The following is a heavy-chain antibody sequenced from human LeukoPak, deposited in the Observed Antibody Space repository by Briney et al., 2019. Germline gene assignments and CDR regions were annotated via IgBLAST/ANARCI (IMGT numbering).Heavy chain of an antibody. CDR2: IDHRGSA. Sequence: YPSETLSLTCAVHGASLSDYYWTWIRQSPEKGLECIGAIDHRGSANYNPSLESRVTISLDTSKNQFSLNLASVTAADTAVYYCTSLFSASGTFDSWGQGTLVAVSS. J-gene: IGHJ4*02. D-gene: IGHD3-10*01. CDR1: GASLSDYY. V-gene: IGHV4-34*01. CDR3: TSLFSASGTFDS.